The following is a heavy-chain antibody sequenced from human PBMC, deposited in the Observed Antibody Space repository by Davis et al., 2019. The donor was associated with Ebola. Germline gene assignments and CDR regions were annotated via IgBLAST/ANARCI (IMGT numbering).Heavy chain of an antibody. CDR1: GFTFTNYG. V-gene: IGHV3-33*01. CDR2: IWYDGTNK. Sequence: GESLKISCAASGFTFTNYGMHWVRQAPGKGLEWVAIIWYDGTNKYYADSVKGRFTISRDNSKNTLYLQMNSLRAEDTAVYYCASDIHYYDSSSYYQHYYGMDVWGQGTTVTVSS. CDR3: ASDIHYYDSSSYYQHYYGMDV. J-gene: IGHJ6*02. D-gene: IGHD3-22*01.